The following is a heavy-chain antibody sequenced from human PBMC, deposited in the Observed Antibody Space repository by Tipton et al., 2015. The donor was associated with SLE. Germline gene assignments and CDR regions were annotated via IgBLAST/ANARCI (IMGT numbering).Heavy chain of an antibody. CDR1: GGSISSYY. CDR2: IYTSGDT. D-gene: IGHD1-1*01. V-gene: IGHV4-4*07. Sequence: TLSLTCTVSGGSISSYYWSWIRQPAGKGLEWIGRIYTSGDTNYNPSLKTRVTMSVDTSKNQFSLKLSSVTAADTAVYYCAREERPGGFDYWGQGTVVTVSS. CDR3: AREERPGGFDY. J-gene: IGHJ4*02.